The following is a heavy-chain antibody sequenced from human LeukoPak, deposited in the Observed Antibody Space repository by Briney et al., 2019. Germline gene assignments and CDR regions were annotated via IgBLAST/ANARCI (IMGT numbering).Heavy chain of an antibody. CDR2: INYSGTT. D-gene: IGHD7-27*01. CDR1: GGSISSSSYY. CDR3: ARPGEGDAFDI. Sequence: SETLSLTCTVSGGSISSSSYYWGWIRQPPGKGLEWIGSINYSGTTYYSPSLKSRVTISVDTSKNQFSLKLSSVTAADTAVYYCARPGEGDAFDIWGQGTMVTVSS. J-gene: IGHJ3*02. V-gene: IGHV4-39*01.